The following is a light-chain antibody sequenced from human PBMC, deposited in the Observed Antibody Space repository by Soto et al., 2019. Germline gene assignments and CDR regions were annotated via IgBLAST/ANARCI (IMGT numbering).Light chain of an antibody. J-gene: IGKJ1*01. Sequence: EIVFTPSPVTLSLSPGARATLSWRASQSVSSSYLAWYQQKPGQAPRLLNYGASSRATGIPDRFSGSGSGTDFTLTISRLEPEDFAVYYCHQYGSSPPTFGQGTKVDIK. CDR3: HQYGSSPPT. CDR1: QSVSSSY. CDR2: GAS. V-gene: IGKV3-20*01.